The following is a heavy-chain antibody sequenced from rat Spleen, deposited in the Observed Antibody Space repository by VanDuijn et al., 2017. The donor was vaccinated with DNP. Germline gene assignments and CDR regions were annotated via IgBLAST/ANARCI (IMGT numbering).Heavy chain of an antibody. V-gene: IGHV5-22*01. CDR2: IRYDGGST. CDR1: GFTFSDYY. D-gene: IGHD1-4*01. CDR3: ARHVLPLRVWDY. Sequence: EVQLVESGGGLVQPGRSLKLACAASGFTFSDYYVAWVRQAPTKGLEWVAYIRYDGGSTYYGDSVKGRFTISRDNAKSTRYLQMNSLRSEDMATYYCARHVLPLRVWDYWGQGVMVTVSS. J-gene: IGHJ2*01.